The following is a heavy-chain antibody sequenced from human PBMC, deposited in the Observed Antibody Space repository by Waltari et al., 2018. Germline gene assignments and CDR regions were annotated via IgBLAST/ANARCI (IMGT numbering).Heavy chain of an antibody. CDR3: ATSPGYSGKRRRVYYFDY. Sequence: EVQLVQSGAEVKKPGATVKISCKVSGYTFTDYYMHWVQQAPGKGLEWMGLVETEDGETIYAEKFQGRVTITADTSTDTAYMELSSLRSEDTAVYYCATSPGYSGKRRRVYYFDYWGQGTLVTVSS. CDR2: VETEDGET. D-gene: IGHD5-12*01. CDR1: GYTFTDYY. V-gene: IGHV1-69-2*01. J-gene: IGHJ4*02.